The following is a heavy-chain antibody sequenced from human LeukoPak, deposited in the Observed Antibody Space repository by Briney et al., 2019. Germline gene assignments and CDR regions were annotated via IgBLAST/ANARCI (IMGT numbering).Heavy chain of an antibody. Sequence: GGTLRLSCAASGFTFSGYGMSWVRQAPGKGLEWVSAISGSGGSTYYADSVKGRFTISRDNSKNMVYLQMDSLRAEDTALYYCARDSGWLRYHDWGQGALVTVSS. CDR1: GFTFSGYG. D-gene: IGHD5-12*01. CDR3: ARDSGWLRYHD. CDR2: ISGSGGST. J-gene: IGHJ4*02. V-gene: IGHV3-23*01.